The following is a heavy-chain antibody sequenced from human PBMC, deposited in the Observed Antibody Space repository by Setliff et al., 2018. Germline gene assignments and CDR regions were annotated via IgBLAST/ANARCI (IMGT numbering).Heavy chain of an antibody. V-gene: IGHV3-48*01. Sequence: PGGSLRLSCVVSGFSFSNYGMTWVRQAPGKGLEWISYISTSSGTRYYADSVKGRFTNSRDNANQSLYLQMNSLRAEDTAVYYCARLALTGYDSSGYYYALEYYYYMDVWGKGTTVTVSS. CDR3: ARLALTGYDSSGYYYALEYYYYMDV. CDR1: GFSFSNYG. CDR2: ISTSSGTR. J-gene: IGHJ6*03. D-gene: IGHD3-22*01.